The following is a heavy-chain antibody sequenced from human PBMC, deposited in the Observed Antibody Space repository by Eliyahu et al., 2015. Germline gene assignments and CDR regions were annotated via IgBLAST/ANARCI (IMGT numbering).Heavy chain of an antibody. Sequence: FTFSSYAMSWVRQAPGKGLEWVSAISGSGGSTYYADSVKGRFTISRDNSKNTLYLQMNSLRAEDTAVYYCAMNTYYYDSSGYYKRLSLDWYFDLWGRGTLVTVSS. CDR3: AMNTYYYDSSGYYKRLSLDWYFDL. V-gene: IGHV3-23*01. CDR1: FTFSSYA. D-gene: IGHD3-22*01. J-gene: IGHJ2*01. CDR2: ISGSGGST.